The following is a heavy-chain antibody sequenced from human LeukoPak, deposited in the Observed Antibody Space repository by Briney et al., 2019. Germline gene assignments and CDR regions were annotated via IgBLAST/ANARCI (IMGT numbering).Heavy chain of an antibody. CDR1: GFTFSSYT. V-gene: IGHV3-23*01. CDR3: AKDLAIVGATEGAFDI. D-gene: IGHD1-26*01. CDR2: ISGSGGST. Sequence: GGSLRLSCAASGFTFSSYTMSWVRQAPGKGLEWVSAISGSGGSTYYADSVKGRFTISRDNSKNTLYLQMNSLRAEDTAVYYCAKDLAIVGATEGAFDIWGQGTMVTVSS. J-gene: IGHJ3*02.